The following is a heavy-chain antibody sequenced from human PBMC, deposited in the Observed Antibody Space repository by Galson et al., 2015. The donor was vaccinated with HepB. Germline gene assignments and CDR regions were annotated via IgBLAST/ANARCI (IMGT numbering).Heavy chain of an antibody. D-gene: IGHD5-18*01. Sequence: SLRLSCAASGFTFSSYAMHWVRQAPGKGLEWVAVISYDGSNKYYADSVKGRLTISRDNSKNTLYLQMNSLRAEDTAVYYCVTPCGDHVDTAMVEDYWGQGTLVTVSS. V-gene: IGHV3-30*04. CDR3: VTPCGDHVDTAMVEDY. J-gene: IGHJ4*02. CDR2: ISYDGSNK. CDR1: GFTFSSYA.